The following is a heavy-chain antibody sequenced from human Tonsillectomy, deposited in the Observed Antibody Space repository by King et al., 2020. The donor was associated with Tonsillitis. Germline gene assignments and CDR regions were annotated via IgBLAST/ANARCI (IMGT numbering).Heavy chain of an antibody. Sequence: VQLVESVNEVKKPGASVKVSCKASGYTFTTYGITWVRQAPGQGLEWMGWISAFHPNTTYAQVLQGRVTMTTDTSTSTAYMELRSLRSDDTAVYYCARTRTPAAFDIWGQGTMVIVSS. CDR3: ARTRTPAAFDI. D-gene: IGHD2-15*01. V-gene: IGHV1-18*04. CDR1: GYTFTTYG. J-gene: IGHJ3*02. CDR2: ISAFHPNT.